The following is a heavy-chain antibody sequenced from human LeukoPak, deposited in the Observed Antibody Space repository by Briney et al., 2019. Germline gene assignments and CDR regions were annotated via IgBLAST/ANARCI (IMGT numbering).Heavy chain of an antibody. CDR1: GGSISSYY. V-gene: IGHV4-59*08. CDR2: IYYTGST. Sequence: KPSETLSLTCTVSGGSISSYYWSWVRQPPGKGLEWVGYIYYTGSTNYNPSLKRRLTISVDTSKNQFSLKLSSVTAADTAVYYCARQGTSNVPHYFDYWGQGALVTVSS. J-gene: IGHJ4*02. D-gene: IGHD1/OR15-1a*01. CDR3: ARQGTSNVPHYFDY.